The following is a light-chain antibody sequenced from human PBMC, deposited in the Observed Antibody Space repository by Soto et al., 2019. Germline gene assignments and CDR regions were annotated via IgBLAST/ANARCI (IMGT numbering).Light chain of an antibody. CDR1: RSNIGAGYD. Sequence: QSVLTQPPSVSGAPGQRVTISCTGRRSNIGAGYDVHWYQQLPGTAPKLLMYANSNRPSGVPDRFSGSKSGTSASLAITGRQGEDEADYYCQSYDTSLRVVFGGGTKLTVL. CDR3: QSYDTSLRVV. J-gene: IGLJ2*01. CDR2: ANS. V-gene: IGLV1-40*01.